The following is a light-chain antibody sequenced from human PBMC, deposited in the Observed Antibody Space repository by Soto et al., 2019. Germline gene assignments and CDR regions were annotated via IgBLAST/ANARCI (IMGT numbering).Light chain of an antibody. CDR1: TGAVTSGNY. V-gene: IGLV7-43*01. J-gene: IGLJ2*01. CDR2: STS. Sequence: QTVVTQESSLTVSPGGTVTLTCASSTGAVTSGNYANWLQQKPGQAPRALIHSTSNKHSWTPARFSGSLLGGKAALTLSGVQPEDEAEYYCMRHCDDGQVFGGGTKVTVL. CDR3: MRHCDDGQV.